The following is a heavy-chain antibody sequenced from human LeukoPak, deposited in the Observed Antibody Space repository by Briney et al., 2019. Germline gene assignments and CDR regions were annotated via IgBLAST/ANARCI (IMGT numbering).Heavy chain of an antibody. V-gene: IGHV3-48*01. CDR1: GFSFSDYS. CDR2: ISNSITPK. J-gene: IGHJ4*02. Sequence: GGSLRLSCVASGFSFSDYSMNWVRQAPGKGLEWVSYISNSITPKYYADSVKGRFTISRDNAKNSLYLQMHSLRAEDTAVYYCARDGGYSYESDFWGRGTLVTVSS. CDR3: ARDGGYSYESDF. D-gene: IGHD5-18*01.